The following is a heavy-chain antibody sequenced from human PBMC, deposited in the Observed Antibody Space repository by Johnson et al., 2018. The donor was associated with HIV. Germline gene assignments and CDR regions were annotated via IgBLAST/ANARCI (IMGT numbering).Heavy chain of an antibody. CDR3: ARGVDGAFDI. CDR1: GFTFSSYG. J-gene: IGHJ3*02. CDR2: ISYDGSNK. V-gene: IGHV3-30*03. Sequence: QVQLVESGGGVVQPGRSLRLSCAASGFTFSSYGMHWVRQAPGKGLEWVAVISYDGSNKYYADSVKGRFTISRDNSKNTLYLQMNSLRAEDTAVYYCARGVDGAFDIWGQGTMVTVSS. D-gene: IGHD3-10*01.